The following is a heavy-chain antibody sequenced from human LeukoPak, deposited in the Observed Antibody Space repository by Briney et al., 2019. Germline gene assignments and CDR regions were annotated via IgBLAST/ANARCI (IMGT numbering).Heavy chain of an antibody. J-gene: IGHJ4*02. CDR2: IYYSGST. V-gene: IGHV4-30-4*01. D-gene: IGHD6-13*01. CDR3: ARGDGSSWYFDY. Sequence: SETLSLTCTVSGGSISSGDYYWSWIRQPPGKGLEWIGYIYYSGSTYYNPSLKSRVTISVDTSKNQFSLKLSSVTAADTAVYYCARGDGSSWYFDYWGQGTLLTVSS. CDR1: GGSISSGDYY.